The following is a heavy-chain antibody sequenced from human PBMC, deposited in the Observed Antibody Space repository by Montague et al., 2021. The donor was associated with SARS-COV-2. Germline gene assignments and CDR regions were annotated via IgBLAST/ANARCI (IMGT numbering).Heavy chain of an antibody. CDR3: ARGPRITVVVGVITGIWFDP. D-gene: IGHD3-22*01. Sequence: SETLSLTCAVSGGSFSGCYCSWIRKPPPQGLEWIGVINHSGSINSXSSLNSRVTISVDTSKNQFSLTLSSATAADAAVYYCARGPRITVVVGVITGIWFDPWGQGTLVTVSS. CDR1: GGSFSGCY. J-gene: IGHJ5*02. V-gene: IGHV4-34*01. CDR2: INHSGSI.